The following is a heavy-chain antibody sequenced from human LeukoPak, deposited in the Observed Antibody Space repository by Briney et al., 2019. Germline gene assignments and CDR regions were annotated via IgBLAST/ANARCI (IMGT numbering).Heavy chain of an antibody. V-gene: IGHV3-23*01. D-gene: IGHD3-22*01. CDR3: AIMHGYYDGTGYWVQ. CDR1: GFTFSSYW. Sequence: GGSLRLSCAASGFTFSSYWMSWVRQAPGKGLEWVSFITTNGGRTSYADSVEGRFTISRDNPRNTLYMQMNSLRDEDTAVYYCAIMHGYYDGTGYWVQWGQGTLVTVSS. J-gene: IGHJ1*01. CDR2: ITTNGGRT.